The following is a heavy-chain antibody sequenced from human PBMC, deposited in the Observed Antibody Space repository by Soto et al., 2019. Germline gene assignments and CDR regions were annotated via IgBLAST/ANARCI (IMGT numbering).Heavy chain of an antibody. CDR3: ARDEYYYGSGILDY. CDR2: IWYDGSNK. D-gene: IGHD3-10*01. J-gene: IGHJ4*02. Sequence: QVQLVESGGGVVQPGRSLRLSCAASGFTFSSYGMHWVRQAPGKGLEWVAVIWYDGSNKYYADSVKGRFTISRDNSKNTLYLQMNSLRAEDTAVYYCARDEYYYGSGILDYWGQGTLVTVSS. CDR1: GFTFSSYG. V-gene: IGHV3-33*01.